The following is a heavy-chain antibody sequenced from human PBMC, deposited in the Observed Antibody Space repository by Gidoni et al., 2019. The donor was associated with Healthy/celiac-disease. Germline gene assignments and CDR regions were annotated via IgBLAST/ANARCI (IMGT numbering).Heavy chain of an antibody. V-gene: IGHV1-69*01. D-gene: IGHD2-15*01. J-gene: IGHJ6*03. CDR2: IIPIFGTA. Sequence: QVQLVQSGAEVKKPGSSVKVSCKASGGTFSSYAISWVRQAPGQGLEWMGGIIPIFGTANYAQKFQGRVTITADESTSTAYMELSSLRSEDTAVYYCAGEGCSGGSCYSDYYYYMDVWGKGTTVTVSS. CDR1: GGTFSSYA. CDR3: AGEGCSGGSCYSDYYYYMDV.